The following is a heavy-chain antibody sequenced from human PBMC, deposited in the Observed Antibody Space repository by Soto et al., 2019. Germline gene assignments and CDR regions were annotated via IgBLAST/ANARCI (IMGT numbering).Heavy chain of an antibody. CDR1: GFTVSNNY. D-gene: IGHD4-17*01. J-gene: IGHJ4*02. CDR2: IYSGGGT. CDR3: ARYGDYLHYFDY. V-gene: IGHV3-53*01. Sequence: GGSLRLSCAASGFTVSNNYMSWVRQAPGKGLEWVSVIYSGGGTYYADSVKGRFTISRDNSKNTLYLQMNSLRAEDTAVYYCARYGDYLHYFDYWGQGTLVTVSS.